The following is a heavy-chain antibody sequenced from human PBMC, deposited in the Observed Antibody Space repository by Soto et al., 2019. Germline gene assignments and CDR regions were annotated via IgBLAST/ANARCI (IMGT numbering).Heavy chain of an antibody. D-gene: IGHD3-9*01. CDR2: IIGSDYST. CDR3: AKDRGDDILTGYDAYYYYGMDV. J-gene: IGHJ6*02. Sequence: PGGSLRLSCAASGFAFSAYAMSWVRQAPGKGLDWVSTIIGSDYSTFYADSVKGRFTISRDNSKNTLYLQMNSLRAEDTAVYYCAKDRGDDILTGYDAYYYYGMDVWGQGTTVTVSS. CDR1: GFAFSAYA. V-gene: IGHV3-23*01.